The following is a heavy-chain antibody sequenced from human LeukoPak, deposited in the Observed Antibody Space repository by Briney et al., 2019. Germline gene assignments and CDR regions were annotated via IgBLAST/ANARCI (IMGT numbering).Heavy chain of an antibody. CDR2: INHSGST. CDR3: ARGSCSSTSCYTRGLDY. CDR1: GGSFSGYY. D-gene: IGHD2-2*02. J-gene: IGHJ4*02. V-gene: IGHV4-34*01. Sequence: SETLSLTCAVYGGSFSGYYWSWIRQPPGKGLEWIGEINHSGSTNYNPSLKSRVTISLDTSKNQFSLKLSSVTAADTAVYYCARGSCSSTSCYTRGLDYWGQGTLVTVSS.